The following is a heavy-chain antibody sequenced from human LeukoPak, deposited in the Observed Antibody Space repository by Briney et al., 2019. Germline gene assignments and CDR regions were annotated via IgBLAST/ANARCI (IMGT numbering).Heavy chain of an antibody. V-gene: IGHV4-30-4*01. CDR3: ARVGMTTVTSFDY. CDR2: IYYSGST. J-gene: IGHJ4*02. CDR1: GGSISSGDYY. Sequence: SETLSLTCTVSGGSISSGDYYWSWIRQPPGKGLEWIGYIYYSGSTYYNPSLKSQVTISVDTSKNQFSLKLSSVTAADTAVYYCARVGMTTVTSFDYWGQGTLVTVSS. D-gene: IGHD4-17*01.